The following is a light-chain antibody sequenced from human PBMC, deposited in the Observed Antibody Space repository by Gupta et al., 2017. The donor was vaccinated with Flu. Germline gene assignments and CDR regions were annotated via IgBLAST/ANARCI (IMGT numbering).Light chain of an antibody. J-gene: IGKJ4*01. CDR2: GGF. CDR1: QTVNRN. V-gene: IGKV3D-15*01. CDR3: QHYNNWPS. Sequence: EIVLTQSPATLSASPGERVTLSCRASQTVNRNLAWLQQRPGQSPRLIIYGGFNRATGIPARFSGSGSGTDFVLTISSLQSEDFAVYYCQHYNNWPSFGGGTKVEF.